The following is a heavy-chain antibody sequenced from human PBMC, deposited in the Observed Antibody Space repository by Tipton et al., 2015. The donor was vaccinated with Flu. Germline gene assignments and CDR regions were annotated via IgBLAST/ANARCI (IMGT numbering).Heavy chain of an antibody. J-gene: IGHJ6*02. CDR2: INPSSGGT. Sequence: QVQLVQSGAEVKKPGASVTVSCKASGYNFTGYYMHWVRQAPGQGLEWMGWINPSSGGTKFDQKFKGRVSMTRDTSISTAYMELSRLRSDDTAVYYCARYYDILTGHGMDVWGQGTTVTVSS. D-gene: IGHD3-9*01. CDR1: GYNFTGYY. V-gene: IGHV1-2*02. CDR3: ARYYDILTGHGMDV.